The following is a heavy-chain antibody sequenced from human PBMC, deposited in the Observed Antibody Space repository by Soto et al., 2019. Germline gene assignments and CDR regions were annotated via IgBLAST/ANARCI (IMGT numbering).Heavy chain of an antibody. V-gene: IGHV4-4*02. D-gene: IGHD2-15*01. CDR1: SGTISRSNW. Sequence: QVQLQESGPGLVKPSGTLSLTCAVSSGTISRSNWWTWVRQPPGKGLEWIGEINQSGSPNYNPSLRSRVTISVVKAKSQFFLKLSSVTAADTAIYYCAGLGMVAAHREFDPWGQGTLVTVSS. CDR3: AGLGMVAAHREFDP. CDR2: INQSGSP. J-gene: IGHJ5*02.